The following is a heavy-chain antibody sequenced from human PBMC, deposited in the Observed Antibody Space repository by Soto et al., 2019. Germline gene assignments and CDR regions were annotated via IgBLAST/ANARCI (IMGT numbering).Heavy chain of an antibody. Sequence: PSETLSLTCAVSGGSISSSNWWSWVRQPPGKGLEWIGEIYHSGSTNYNPSLKSRVTISVDKSKNQFSLKLSSVTAADTAVYYCATLWFGELSTYDAFEIWGQGTMVTVSS. CDR2: IYHSGST. D-gene: IGHD3-10*01. CDR3: ATLWFGELSTYDAFEI. CDR1: GGSISSSNW. J-gene: IGHJ3*02. V-gene: IGHV4-4*02.